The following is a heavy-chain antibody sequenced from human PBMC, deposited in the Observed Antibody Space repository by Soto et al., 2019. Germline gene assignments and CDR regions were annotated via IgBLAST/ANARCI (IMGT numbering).Heavy chain of an antibody. J-gene: IGHJ4*02. CDR2: IYYSGST. CDR3: ARLPYSYDYYFDS. Sequence: QLQLQESGPGLVKPSETLSLTCTVSGGSISSSGYYWGWIRQPPGKGLEWIGSIYYSGSTYYNPSLMSRVTISVDTSKNQFSLRLSSVTAADTAVYYCARLPYSYDYYFDSWGQGTLVTVSS. V-gene: IGHV4-39*01. CDR1: GGSISSSGYY. D-gene: IGHD5-18*01.